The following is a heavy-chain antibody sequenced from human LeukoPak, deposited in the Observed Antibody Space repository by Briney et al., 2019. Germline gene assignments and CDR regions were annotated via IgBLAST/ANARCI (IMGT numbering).Heavy chain of an antibody. D-gene: IGHD3-10*01. CDR3: ARKTLYGSGKSWFDP. CDR2: MNPNSGNT. Sequence: GASVKVSCTASGYTFTIYDINWVRQATGQGLEWMGWMNPNSGNTGYAQKFQDRVTMTRNTSISTAYMELSGLRSEDTAMYYCARKTLYGSGKSWFDPWGQGTLVTVSS. CDR1: GYTFTIYD. V-gene: IGHV1-8*01. J-gene: IGHJ5*02.